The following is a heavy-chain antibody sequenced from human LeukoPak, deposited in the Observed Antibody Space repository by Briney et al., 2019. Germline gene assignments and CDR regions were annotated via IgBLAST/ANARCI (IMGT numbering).Heavy chain of an antibody. Sequence: ASVKVSCKASGGTFSSYAISWVRQAPGQGLEWMGGIIPIFGTANYAQKFQGRVTITADEPTSTAYMELSSLRSEDTAVYYCARQATNTYYYDSSGRYYYYYYMDVWGKGTTVTISS. CDR1: GGTFSSYA. D-gene: IGHD3-22*01. V-gene: IGHV1-69*13. J-gene: IGHJ6*03. CDR2: IIPIFGTA. CDR3: ARQATNTYYYDSSGRYYYYYYMDV.